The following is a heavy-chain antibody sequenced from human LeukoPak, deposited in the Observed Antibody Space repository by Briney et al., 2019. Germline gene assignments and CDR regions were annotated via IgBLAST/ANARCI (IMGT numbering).Heavy chain of an antibody. Sequence: KPGGSLRLSCAASGFSFSDYYISWIRQAPGKGLEWVSYISNSGTIIYYADSVKGRFAISRDNAKNSLYLQMNSLRAEDTAVYYCACGEEEYYDSSGNNFDYWGQGTLVTVSS. CDR2: ISNSGTII. V-gene: IGHV3-11*04. CDR1: GFSFSDYY. J-gene: IGHJ4*02. CDR3: ACGEEEYYDSSGNNFDY. D-gene: IGHD3-22*01.